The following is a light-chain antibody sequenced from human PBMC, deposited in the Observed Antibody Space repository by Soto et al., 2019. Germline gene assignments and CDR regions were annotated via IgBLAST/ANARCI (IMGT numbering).Light chain of an antibody. V-gene: IGKV3-15*01. CDR2: GAY. CDR1: QNVATN. CDR3: HQYHYGIRT. J-gene: IGKJ1*01. Sequence: VVMTQSPATLSVSQGDRATLSCRASQNVATNVAWYQQKRGQAPRLLIYGAYIRPTGVPTRFSGSGSGTEFTLTINGLQSEDFGVFYCHQYHYGIRTFVRGTKVDIK.